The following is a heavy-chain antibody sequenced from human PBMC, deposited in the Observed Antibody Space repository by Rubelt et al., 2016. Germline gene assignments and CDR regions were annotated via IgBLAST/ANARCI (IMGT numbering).Heavy chain of an antibody. CDR3: ARDREIQYSSSWYYYYYGMDV. CDR2: ISYDGSNK. D-gene: IGHD6-13*01. CDR1: GFTFRDYA. V-gene: IGHV3-30*04. Sequence: VLLVQSGGGLVEPGGSLRLSCAASGFTFRDYAINWVRQAPGKGLEWVAVISYDGSNKYYADSVKGRFTISRDNSKNTLYLQMNSLRAEDTAVYYCARDREIQYSSSWYYYYYGMDVWGQGTTVTVSS. J-gene: IGHJ6*02.